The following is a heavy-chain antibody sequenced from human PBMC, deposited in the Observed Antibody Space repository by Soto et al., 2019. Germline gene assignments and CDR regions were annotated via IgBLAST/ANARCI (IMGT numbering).Heavy chain of an antibody. V-gene: IGHV3-23*01. CDR1: GFIFSSYA. Sequence: GGSLRLSCEASGFIFSSYAMSWVRQAPGKGPEWVSIISGNGGTTYYADSVKGRFSISRDNSRNTLSLQMNSLRVEDTAIYYRVKDRAAAPAAPPDWFDSWGQGTLVTVSS. D-gene: IGHD2-2*01. CDR2: ISGNGGTT. CDR3: VKDRAAAPAAPPDWFDS. J-gene: IGHJ5*01.